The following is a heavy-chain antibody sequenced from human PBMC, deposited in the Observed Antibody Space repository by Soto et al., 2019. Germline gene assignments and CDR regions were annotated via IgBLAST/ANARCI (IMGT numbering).Heavy chain of an antibody. CDR1: GFTFTNSA. CDR3: AADPAYSSGWFAFFDY. CDR2: IVVGSGNT. V-gene: IGHV1-58*01. Sequence: QMQLVQSGPEVKKPGTSVKVSCKASGFTFTNSAVQWVRQARGQRLEWIGWIVVGSGNTNYAQKFQERVTFTRDMPTRTAYMELSSLRSEDTALYYCAADPAYSSGWFAFFDYWGQGTLVTVSS. D-gene: IGHD6-19*01. J-gene: IGHJ4*02.